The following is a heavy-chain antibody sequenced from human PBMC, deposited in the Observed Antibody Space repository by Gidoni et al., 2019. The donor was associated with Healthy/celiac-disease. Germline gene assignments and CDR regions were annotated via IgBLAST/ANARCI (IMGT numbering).Heavy chain of an antibody. V-gene: IGHV4-34*01. CDR3: ARSGFSYGWKRNWFDP. J-gene: IGHJ5*02. D-gene: IGHD5-18*01. CDR1: GGSFRGYY. Sequence: QVQLQQWGAGLLKPSETLSLTCAVYGGSFRGYYWSWIRQPPGKGLEWIGEINHSGCTNYNPSPKSRVTISVDTSKNQFSLKLISVTAADTAVYYCARSGFSYGWKRNWFDPWGQGTLVTVSS. CDR2: INHSGCT.